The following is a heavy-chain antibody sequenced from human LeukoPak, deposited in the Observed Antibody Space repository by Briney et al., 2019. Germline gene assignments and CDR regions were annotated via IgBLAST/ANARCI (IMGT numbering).Heavy chain of an antibody. Sequence: SETLSLTCAVYGGSSSGSYWSWIRQPPGKGLEWIGEINHSGSTNYNPSLKSRVTISVDTSKTQFSLNLSSVTAADTAVYYCARGGGSGSYYRDYYNTMDVWGQGTTVTVSS. CDR2: INHSGST. J-gene: IGHJ6*02. CDR1: GGSSSGSY. CDR3: ARGGGSGSYYRDYYNTMDV. V-gene: IGHV4-34*01. D-gene: IGHD3-10*01.